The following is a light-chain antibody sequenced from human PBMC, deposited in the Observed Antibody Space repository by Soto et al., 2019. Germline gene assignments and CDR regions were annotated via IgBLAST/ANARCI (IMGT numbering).Light chain of an antibody. CDR1: QSISSY. V-gene: IGKV1-39*01. CDR3: QHFYTYSPWT. Sequence: DIQMTQSPSSLSASVGDRVTITCRASQSISSYLNWYQQKPGKAPKLLIYAASSLQSGVPSRFSGSGSGTEFTLSISGLQPDDFATYYCQHFYTYSPWTFGQGTKVDIK. CDR2: AAS. J-gene: IGKJ1*01.